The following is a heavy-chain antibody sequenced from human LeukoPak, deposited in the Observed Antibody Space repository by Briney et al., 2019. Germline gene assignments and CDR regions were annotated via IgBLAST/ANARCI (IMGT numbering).Heavy chain of an antibody. Sequence: GGSLRLSCAASGFTFSGYEMNWVRQAPGKGLEWVSYISRSGTIISYADTVKGRFTISRDNAKNSLYLQMNSLRAEDTAVYYCARERDDYYFDYWGQGTLVTVSS. CDR2: ISRSGTII. V-gene: IGHV3-48*03. CDR3: ARERDDYYFDY. J-gene: IGHJ4*02. D-gene: IGHD3-3*01. CDR1: GFTFSGYE.